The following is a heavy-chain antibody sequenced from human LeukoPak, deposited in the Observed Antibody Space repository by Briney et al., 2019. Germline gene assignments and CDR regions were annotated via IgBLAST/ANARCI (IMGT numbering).Heavy chain of an antibody. D-gene: IGHD5-12*01. CDR1: GYTFTSYY. CDR2: INPSGGST. CDR3: ARGSSGYAPIDF. J-gene: IGHJ4*02. V-gene: IGHV1-46*03. Sequence: ASVKGSCKASGYTFTSYYMHWVRQAPGQGLEWMGIINPSGGSTNYAQKFQGRVTMTRDTSTSTVYMELSGLRSEDTAVYYCARGSSGYAPIDFWGQGTLVTVSS.